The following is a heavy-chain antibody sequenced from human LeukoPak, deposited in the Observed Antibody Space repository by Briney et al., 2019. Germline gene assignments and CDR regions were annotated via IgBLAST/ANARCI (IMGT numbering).Heavy chain of an antibody. CDR1: GFTFSSYA. Sequence: PGGSLRLSCAASGFTFSSYAMSWVRQAPGKGLEWVSAFSGSGGSTYYADSVKGRFTISRDNSKNTLYLQMNSLRAEDTAVYYCAKGGLYSSSPYYFDYWGQGTLVTVSS. V-gene: IGHV3-23*01. D-gene: IGHD6-13*01. CDR3: AKGGLYSSSPYYFDY. CDR2: FSGSGGST. J-gene: IGHJ4*02.